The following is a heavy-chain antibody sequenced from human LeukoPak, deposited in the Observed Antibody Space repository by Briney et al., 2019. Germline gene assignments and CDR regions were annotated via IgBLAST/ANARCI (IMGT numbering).Heavy chain of an antibody. CDR1: GFTFEDYG. D-gene: IGHD3-3*01. Sequence: PGGSLRLSCAASGFTFEDYGTHWVRQVPGKGLEWVSSISWHSNNIAYAESVKGRFNISRDNAKNSLSLQMNSLRPEDTALYYCAKGRGLRFYDWLLKKDAFDIWGQGTMVTVSP. CDR3: AKGRGLRFYDWLLKKDAFDI. V-gene: IGHV3-9*01. CDR2: ISWHSNNI. J-gene: IGHJ3*02.